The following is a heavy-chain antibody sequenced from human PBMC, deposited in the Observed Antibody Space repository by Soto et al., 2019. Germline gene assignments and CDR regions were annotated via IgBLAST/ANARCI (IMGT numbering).Heavy chain of an antibody. CDR2: INPSGGST. CDR1: GYTSTTYY. D-gene: IGHD5-12*01. V-gene: IGHV1-46*01. CDR3: AREGDGYNLGPSVDFDY. Sequence: QVQLVQSGAEVKKPGASVKVSCKASGYTSTTYYMHWVRQAPGQGLEWMGVINPSGGSTSYAQQFQGRVTVTRDTSTSTLYMELSSLRSEDTAVYYCAREGDGYNLGPSVDFDYWGQGTLVTVSS. J-gene: IGHJ4*02.